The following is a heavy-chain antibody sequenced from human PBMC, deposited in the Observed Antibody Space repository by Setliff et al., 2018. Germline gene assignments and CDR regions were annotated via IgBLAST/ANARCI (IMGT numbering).Heavy chain of an antibody. CDR2: IYPGNADT. J-gene: IGHJ5*02. CDR1: GYSFTDYW. CDR3: ARRGERFFNWFDP. V-gene: IGHV5-51*01. D-gene: IGHD2-21*01. Sequence: GESLKISCKGSGYSFTDYWIAWVRQTPWKGLEWMGTIYPGNADTRYSPSFQGQVTISTDTSINTAFLQWNNLKASDTAVYYCARRGERFFNWFDPWGQGTLVTVSS.